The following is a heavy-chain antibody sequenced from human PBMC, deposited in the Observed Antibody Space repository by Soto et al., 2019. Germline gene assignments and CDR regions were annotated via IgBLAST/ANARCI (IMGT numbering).Heavy chain of an antibody. Sequence: ASVKVSCKASGFTFTSSAVQWVRQARGQRLEWIGWIVVGSGNTNYAQKFQERVTITRDMSTSTAYMELSSLRSEDTAVYYCAAVPVVVTAGPYYFDYWGQGTLVTVSS. D-gene: IGHD2-21*02. CDR3: AAVPVVVTAGPYYFDY. V-gene: IGHV1-58*01. CDR2: IVVGSGNT. CDR1: GFTFTSSA. J-gene: IGHJ4*02.